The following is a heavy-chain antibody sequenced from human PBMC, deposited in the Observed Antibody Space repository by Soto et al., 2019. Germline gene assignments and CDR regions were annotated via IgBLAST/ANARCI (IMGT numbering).Heavy chain of an antibody. Sequence: HAWAPRLAGGGVGLTCNAWWTPGVRQDQGKGLEWVSGISWNSGSIGYADSVKGRFTISRDNAKNSLYLQMNSLRAEDTALYYCAKDLRVAATDHYFDYWGQGTLVTVSS. V-gene: IGHV3-9*01. CDR3: AKDLRVAATDHYFDY. D-gene: IGHD2-15*01. J-gene: IGHJ4*02. CDR2: ISWNSGSI. CDR1: GLTCNAWW.